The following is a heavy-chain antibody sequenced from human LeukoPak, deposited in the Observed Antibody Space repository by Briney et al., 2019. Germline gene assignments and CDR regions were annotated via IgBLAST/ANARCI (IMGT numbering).Heavy chain of an antibody. CDR2: IYHSGST. D-gene: IGHD5-18*01. CDR1: GYSNSSGYY. Sequence: PSETLSLTCTVSGYSNSSGYYWGWIRQPPGKGLEWIGSIYHSGSTYYNPSLKSRVTISVDTSKNQFSLKLSSVTAADTAVYYCARDPRGDTAMVTYFDYWGQGTLVTVSS. V-gene: IGHV4-38-2*02. CDR3: ARDPRGDTAMVTYFDY. J-gene: IGHJ4*02.